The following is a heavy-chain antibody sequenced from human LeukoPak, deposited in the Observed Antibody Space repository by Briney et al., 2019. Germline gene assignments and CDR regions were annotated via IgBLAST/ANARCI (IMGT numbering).Heavy chain of an antibody. CDR3: ARRVSEVAPTLRNGENWFNP. V-gene: IGHV4-4*07. Sequence: SETLSLTCSASGGSISGYYWNWIRQPAGKGLEWIGRIYTDGGTLYNPSLKSRVTMSVDTSKNQFSLKLTSVTAADTAVYYCARRVSEVAPTLRNGENWFNPWGRGTLVTVSS. D-gene: IGHD1-26*01. J-gene: IGHJ5*02. CDR2: IYTDGGT. CDR1: GGSISGYY.